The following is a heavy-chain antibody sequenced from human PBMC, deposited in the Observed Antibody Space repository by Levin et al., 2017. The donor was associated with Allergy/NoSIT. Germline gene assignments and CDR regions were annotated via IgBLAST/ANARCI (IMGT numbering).Heavy chain of an antibody. J-gene: IGHJ4*02. CDR1: GFTFSRSG. D-gene: IGHD4-17*01. CDR3: VRDSPDY. V-gene: IGHV3-48*01. Sequence: GGSLRLSCAASGFTFSRSGMNWVRQAPGKGLEWVSYIGGSTSTIYYTDSVKGRFTISRDNAKDSVYLQMNSLRAEDTAVYYCVRDSPDYWGQGTLVTVSS. CDR2: IGGSTSTI.